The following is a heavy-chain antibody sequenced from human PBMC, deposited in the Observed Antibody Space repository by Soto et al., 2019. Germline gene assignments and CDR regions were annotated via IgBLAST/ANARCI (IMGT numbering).Heavy chain of an antibody. Sequence: QITLKESGPTLVKPTQTLTLTCTFSGLSLSTTGVGVGWIRQPPGKARERLALIYWDDDKRYSPSPKSRLTSTKDTSKNQVVLTLPNMDPVDTATYYCVQSRCGGDCLKSYSSHSYYGLDVWGQGTTVTVSS. CDR1: GLSLSTTGVG. J-gene: IGHJ6*01. V-gene: IGHV2-5*02. CDR3: VQSRCGGDCLKSYSSHSYYGLDV. D-gene: IGHD2-21*02. CDR2: IYWDDDK.